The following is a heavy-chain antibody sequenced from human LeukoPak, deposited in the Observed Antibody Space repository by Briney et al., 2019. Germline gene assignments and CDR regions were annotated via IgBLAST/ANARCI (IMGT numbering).Heavy chain of an antibody. CDR1: GFTFSSYE. CDR2: ISSSGSTV. J-gene: IGHJ6*04. V-gene: IGHV3-48*03. D-gene: IGHD6-13*01. Sequence: GGSLRLSCAASGFTFSSYEMNWVRQAPGKGLEWVSYISSSGSTVYYADSVKGRFTISRDNAKNSLYLQMNSLRAEDTAVYYCARDGPLGAAGIRYYYGMDVWGKGTTVTVSS. CDR3: ARDGPLGAAGIRYYYGMDV.